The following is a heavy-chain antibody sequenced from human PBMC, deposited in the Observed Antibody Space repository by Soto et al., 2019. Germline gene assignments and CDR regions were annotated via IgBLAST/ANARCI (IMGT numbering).Heavy chain of an antibody. CDR1: GYIFVNYG. D-gene: IGHD3-16*01. V-gene: IGHV1-18*01. CDR3: AMADNYATPAPQDV. J-gene: IGHJ6*02. CDR2: ISHYSGNT. Sequence: VQLVQSGDEVRRPGSSVKVSCKAPGYIFVNYGIAWVRQAPGQGLEWMGWISHYSGNTHYASKVQGRLTMTTDTSTSTAYMDLGTVTADDTAVYYCAMADNYATPAPQDVWGQGTTVTVYS.